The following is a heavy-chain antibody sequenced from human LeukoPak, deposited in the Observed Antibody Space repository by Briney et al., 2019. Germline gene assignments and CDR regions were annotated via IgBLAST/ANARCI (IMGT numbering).Heavy chain of an antibody. Sequence: ASVKVSCNTSGYTFTNYDINWVRQATGQGLEWMGWMNPNSGDTGYAQKFQGRLTLTRDTSISTAYMELSSLRSEDTAIYYCARIRDGYNDAYDIWGQGTVVTVPS. J-gene: IGHJ3*02. CDR3: ARIRDGYNDAYDI. V-gene: IGHV1-8*03. CDR2: MNPNSGDT. CDR1: GYTFTNYD. D-gene: IGHD5-24*01.